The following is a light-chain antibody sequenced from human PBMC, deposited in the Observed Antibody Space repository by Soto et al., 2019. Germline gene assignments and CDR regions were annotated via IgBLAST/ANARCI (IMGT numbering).Light chain of an antibody. V-gene: IGLV2-14*01. Sequence: QSALTQPASVSGSPGQSITISCTGTSSDIGYYNFVSWYQQPPGKAPKLMIYEVTNRPSGVSNRFSGSKSGNTASLTISGLQAEDEADYYCSSYTTSSTLLFGGGTKVTVL. CDR1: SSDIGYYNF. CDR2: EVT. CDR3: SSYTTSSTLL. J-gene: IGLJ2*01.